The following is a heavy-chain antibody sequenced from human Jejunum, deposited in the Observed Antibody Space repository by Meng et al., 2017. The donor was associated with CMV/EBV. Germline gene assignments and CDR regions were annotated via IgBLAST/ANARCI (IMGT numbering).Heavy chain of an antibody. CDR3: ARGYISGGLDI. CDR2: IKQDGSEK. CDR1: GLTFSGYW. V-gene: IGHV3-7*01. J-gene: IGHJ3*02. D-gene: IGHD1-14*01. Sequence: CVGSGLTFSGYWMNWVRQAPGKGLELVANIKQDGSEKNYVDSVKGRFTISRDNAKNTLYVQMNSLRAEDTAVYYCARGYISGGLDIWGQGTMVTVSS.